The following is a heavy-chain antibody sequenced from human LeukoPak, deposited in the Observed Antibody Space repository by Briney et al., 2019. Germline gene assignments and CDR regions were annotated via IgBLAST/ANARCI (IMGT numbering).Heavy chain of an antibody. CDR2: ISSGSDYL. V-gene: IGHV3-21*01. Sequence: AGSLTLSCAASGFVYSRYSMNWVRQAQGQGMGWVSTISSGSDYLSHADPVSGRFTISRDNATNYLYLQMNSLIAEDTSVYYCARDLSTGMPGGFDYWGQGILVTVST. CDR3: ARDLSTGMPGGFDY. J-gene: IGHJ4*02. CDR1: GFVYSRYS. D-gene: IGHD2-8*02.